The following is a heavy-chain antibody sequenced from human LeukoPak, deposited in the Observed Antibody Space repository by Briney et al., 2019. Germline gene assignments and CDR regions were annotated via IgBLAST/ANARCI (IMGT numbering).Heavy chain of an antibody. CDR3: ARDARQWLVPDYFDY. Sequence: GGSLRLSCAASGFTFSSYSMNWVRQAPGKGLEWVSSISSSSSTIYYADSMKGRFTISRDNAKNSLYLQVNSLRAEDTAVYYCARDARQWLVPDYFDYWGQGTLVTVSS. D-gene: IGHD6-19*01. CDR2: ISSSSSTI. CDR1: GFTFSSYS. J-gene: IGHJ4*02. V-gene: IGHV3-48*04.